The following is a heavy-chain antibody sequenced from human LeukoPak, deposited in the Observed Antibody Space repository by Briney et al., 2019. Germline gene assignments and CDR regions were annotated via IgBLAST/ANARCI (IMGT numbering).Heavy chain of an antibody. CDR1: GGSISSYY. D-gene: IGHD1-26*01. CDR3: ARGGDGELLGY. CDR2: IYYSGST. V-gene: IGHV4-59*01. Sequence: PSETLSLTCTVSGGSISSYYWSWIRQPPGKGLEWIGYIYYSGSTNYNPSLKSRVTISVDTSKNQFSLKLSSVTAADTAVYYCARGGDGELLGYWGQGTLVTVSS. J-gene: IGHJ4*02.